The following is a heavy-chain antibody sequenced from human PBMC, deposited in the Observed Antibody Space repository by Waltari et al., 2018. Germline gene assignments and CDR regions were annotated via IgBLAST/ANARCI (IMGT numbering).Heavy chain of an antibody. CDR2: IYTSGST. J-gene: IGHJ4*02. CDR1: GGSISSGSYY. V-gene: IGHV4-61*02. CDR3: AAATDYYDSSGYYSFLY. Sequence: QVQLQESGPGLVKPSQTLSLTCTVSGGSISSGSYYWSWIRQPAGKGLEWIGRIYTSGSTNYNPSLKSRVTISVDTSKNQFSLKLSSVSAADTAVYYCAAATDYYDSSGYYSFLYWGQGTLVTVSS. D-gene: IGHD3-22*01.